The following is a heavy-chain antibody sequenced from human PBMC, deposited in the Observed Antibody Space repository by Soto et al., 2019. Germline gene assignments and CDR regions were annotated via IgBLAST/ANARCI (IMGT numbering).Heavy chain of an antibody. J-gene: IGHJ4*02. D-gene: IGHD3-10*01. Sequence: QVQLVQSGAEVKSAGSSVKVSCKASGDTFNFYSINWVRQAPGLGLEWVGRVNPILSMSNYAQRFQGRVTLTADKSTGTSYMELRSLRSEDTAIYYCARNYGSGYRAVDSWGQGALVTVSS. V-gene: IGHV1-69*02. CDR1: GDTFNFYS. CDR2: VNPILSMS. CDR3: ARNYGSGYRAVDS.